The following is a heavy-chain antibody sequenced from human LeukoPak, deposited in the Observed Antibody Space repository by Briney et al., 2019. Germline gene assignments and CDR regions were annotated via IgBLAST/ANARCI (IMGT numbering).Heavy chain of an antibody. D-gene: IGHD3-3*01. V-gene: IGHV1-18*01. CDR3: ARGVTIFGVVGLNFDY. CDR2: ISAYNGDT. CDR1: GYTFTSYG. J-gene: IGHJ4*02. Sequence: ASVKVSCKASGYTFTSYGISWGRQAPGQGLEWMGWISAYNGDTNYAQKLQGRVTMTTDTSTSTAYMEPRSLRSDDTAVYYCARGVTIFGVVGLNFDYWGQGTLVTVSS.